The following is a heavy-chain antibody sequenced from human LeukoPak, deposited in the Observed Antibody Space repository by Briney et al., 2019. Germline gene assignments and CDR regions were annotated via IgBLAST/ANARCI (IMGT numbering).Heavy chain of an antibody. CDR2: MSSSGRTI. CDR1: GFTFSTYE. J-gene: IGHJ4*02. CDR3: ARALPSSWYYFDY. Sequence: PVGSLGLSCAASGFTFSTYEMIWVRQAPGKGLEWVSYMSSSGRTIDYADSVKGRFTISRDNAKNSLYLQMNSLRAEDTAVYYCARALPSSWYYFDYWGQGTMDTVSS. D-gene: IGHD6-13*01. V-gene: IGHV3-48*03.